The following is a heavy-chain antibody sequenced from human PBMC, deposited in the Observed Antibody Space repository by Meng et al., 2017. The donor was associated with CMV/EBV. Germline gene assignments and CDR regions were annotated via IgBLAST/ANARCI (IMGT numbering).Heavy chain of an antibody. CDR2: INHSGST. CDR1: GGSFSGYY. D-gene: IGHD6-19*01. J-gene: IGHJ4*02. CDR3: ARGSQGGYNGGWYDY. Sequence: GSLRLSCTVYGGSFSGYYWSWIRQPPGKGLEWIGEINHSGSTNYSPSLKSRLTISVDTSKKQFSLKLSSVTAADTAVYYCARGSQGGYNGGWYDYWGQGTPVTVSS. V-gene: IGHV4-34*01.